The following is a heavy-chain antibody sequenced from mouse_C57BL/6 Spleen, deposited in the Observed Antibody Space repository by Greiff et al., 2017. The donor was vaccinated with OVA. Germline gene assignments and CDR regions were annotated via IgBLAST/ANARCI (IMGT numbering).Heavy chain of an antibody. V-gene: IGHV3-6*01. D-gene: IGHD4-1*01. Sequence: ESGPGLVKPSQSLSLTCSVTGYSITSGYYWNWIRQFPGNKLEWMGYISYDGSNNYNPSLKNRISITRDTSKNQFFLKLNSVTTEDTATYYCARANYYFDDWGQGTTLTVSS. CDR2: ISYDGSN. CDR1: GYSITSGYY. J-gene: IGHJ2*01. CDR3: ARANYYFDD.